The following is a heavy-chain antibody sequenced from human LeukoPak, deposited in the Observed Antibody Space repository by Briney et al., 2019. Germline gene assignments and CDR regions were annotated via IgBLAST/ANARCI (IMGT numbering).Heavy chain of an antibody. CDR2: IIPILGIA. CDR1: GGTFSSYA. CDR3: ARVQYDSSGYQYYFDY. Sequence: SVKVSCEASGGTFSSYAISWVRQAPGQGLEWMGRIIPILGIANYAQKFQGRVTITADKSTSTAYMELSSLRSEDTAVYYCARVQYDSSGYQYYFDYWGQGTLVTVSS. J-gene: IGHJ4*02. V-gene: IGHV1-69*04. D-gene: IGHD3-22*01.